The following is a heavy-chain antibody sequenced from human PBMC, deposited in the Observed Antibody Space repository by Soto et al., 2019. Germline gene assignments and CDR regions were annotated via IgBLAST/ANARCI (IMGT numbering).Heavy chain of an antibody. Sequence: QVQLVESGGGVVQPGRSLRLSCAASGFTFSSYGMHWVRQAPGKGLEWVAVISDDGSNKYYADSVKGRFTISRDNSKNTLYLQRNSLRAEDTAVYYCAKDPAQMTTENWFDPWGQGTLVTVSS. D-gene: IGHD4-17*01. CDR3: AKDPAQMTTENWFDP. CDR1: GFTFSSYG. CDR2: ISDDGSNK. V-gene: IGHV3-30*18. J-gene: IGHJ5*02.